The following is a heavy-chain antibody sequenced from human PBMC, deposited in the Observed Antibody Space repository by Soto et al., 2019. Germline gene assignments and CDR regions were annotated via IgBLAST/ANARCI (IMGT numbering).Heavy chain of an antibody. CDR3: ARASASVRDEVGYFDL. CDR1: GFSFRDYP. CDR2: IRTNPYGGTA. J-gene: IGHJ2*01. V-gene: IGHV3-49*05. D-gene: IGHD3-10*01. Sequence: EVQLVESGGGLVKPGRSLRLSCTASGFSFRDYPMSWFRQAPGKGLEWVGLIRTNPYGGTAEYAASVTGRFTISRDDSKIIAYLQMSSLETDDAAMYYCARASASVRDEVGYFDLWGSGTVVTVSS.